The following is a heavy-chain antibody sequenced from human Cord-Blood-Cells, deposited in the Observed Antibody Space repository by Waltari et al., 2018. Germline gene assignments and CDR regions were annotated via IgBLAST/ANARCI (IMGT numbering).Heavy chain of an antibody. CDR1: GFTFSNAW. CDR3: TTRAPSDYDY. J-gene: IGHJ4*02. D-gene: IGHD3-10*01. Sequence: EVQLVESGGGLVKPGGSLRLSCAASGFTFSNAWMSWVRQAPGKGLGWGGRNKSKTDGGTTDYAAPVKGRFTISRDDSKNTLYLQMNSLKTEDTAVYYCTTRAPSDYDYWGQGTLVTVSS. V-gene: IGHV3-15*01. CDR2: NKSKTDGGTT.